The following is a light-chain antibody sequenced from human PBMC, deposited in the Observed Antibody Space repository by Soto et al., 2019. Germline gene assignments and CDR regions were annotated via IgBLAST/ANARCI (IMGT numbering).Light chain of an antibody. V-gene: IGKV1-8*01. CDR3: QQYYSYPRT. J-gene: IGKJ1*01. CDR2: AAS. Sequence: AIRMTQSSSSFSASTGDRVTITCRASQDISSYLAWYQQKPGKAPKLLIFAASTLQSGVPSRFSGSGSGTDFTLTISSLQSEDFATYYGQQYYSYPRTFGQGTKVEIK. CDR1: QDISSY.